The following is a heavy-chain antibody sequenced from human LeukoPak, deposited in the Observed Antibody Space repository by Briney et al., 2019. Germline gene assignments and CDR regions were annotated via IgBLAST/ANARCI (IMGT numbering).Heavy chain of an antibody. V-gene: IGHV3-7*01. Sequence: GGSLRLSCAASGFTFSSYWMSWVRQAPGKGLEWVANIKQDGSEKYYVDSVKGRFTISRDNAKNSLYLQMNSLRAEDTAVYYCARGCPYDFWSGYYTAGRAFDIWGQGTMVTVSS. CDR1: GFTFSSYW. J-gene: IGHJ3*02. CDR3: ARGCPYDFWSGYYTAGRAFDI. CDR2: IKQDGSEK. D-gene: IGHD3-3*01.